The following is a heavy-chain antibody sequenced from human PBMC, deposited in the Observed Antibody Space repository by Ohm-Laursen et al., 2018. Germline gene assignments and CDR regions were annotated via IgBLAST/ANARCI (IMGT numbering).Heavy chain of an antibody. CDR2: IYSGGGT. Sequence: SLRLSCSASGFSVSNNYLIWVRQAPGKGLEWVSLIYSGGGTYYADSVKGRFTISRDNSKNTLYLQMSSLRADDTAVYYCAKHRSATWVHKRFDYWGQGTPVTVSS. J-gene: IGHJ4*02. CDR1: GFSVSNNY. V-gene: IGHV3-53*01. D-gene: IGHD5-12*01. CDR3: AKHRSATWVHKRFDY.